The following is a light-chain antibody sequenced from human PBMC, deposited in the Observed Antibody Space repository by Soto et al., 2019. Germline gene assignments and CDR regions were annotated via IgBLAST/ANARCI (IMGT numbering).Light chain of an antibody. J-gene: IGKJ5*01. CDR1: QSVSSY. V-gene: IGKV3-11*01. Sequence: EILLTQSPATLSLSPGERATLSCRASQSVSSYLAWYQQKPGQAPRLLIYDASNRATGIPARFSGSGSGTDFTLTISSLEPEDFAVYYCQQRSNWPQITFGQGTRLEIK. CDR3: QQRSNWPQIT. CDR2: DAS.